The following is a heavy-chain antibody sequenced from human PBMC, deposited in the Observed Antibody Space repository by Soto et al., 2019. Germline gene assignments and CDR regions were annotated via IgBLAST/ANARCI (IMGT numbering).Heavy chain of an antibody. V-gene: IGHV3-33*08. J-gene: IGHJ6*02. D-gene: IGHD6-6*01. CDR1: GFTFSSYG. Sequence: WGSLRLSCAASGFTFSSYGMHWVRQAPGKGLEWVAVIWYDGSNKYYADSVKGRFTISRDNSKNTLYLQMNSLRAEDTAVYYCARVRSRYSSSSHGMDVWGQGTTVTVSS. CDR2: IWYDGSNK. CDR3: ARVRSRYSSSSHGMDV.